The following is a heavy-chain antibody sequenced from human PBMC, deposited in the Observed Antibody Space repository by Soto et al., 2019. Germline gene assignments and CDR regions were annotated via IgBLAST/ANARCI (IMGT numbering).Heavy chain of an antibody. CDR2: IYYSGNT. V-gene: IGHV4-59*12. CDR1: GGSISTFH. Sequence: PSETLSLTCTVSGGSISTFHWSWIRQPPGKGLEWIGYIYYSGNTNYNPSLKSRVTISVDTSKNQFSLKLSSVTAADTAVYYCARGSSIAGLYYGMDVWGQGTTVTVS. J-gene: IGHJ6*02. CDR3: ARGSSIAGLYYGMDV. D-gene: IGHD6-6*01.